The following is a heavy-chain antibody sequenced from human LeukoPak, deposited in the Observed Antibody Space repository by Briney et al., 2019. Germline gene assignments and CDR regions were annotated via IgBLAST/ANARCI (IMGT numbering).Heavy chain of an antibody. CDR2: ISGSGGST. CDR3: AKQWLVQYYFDY. V-gene: IGHV3-23*01. J-gene: IGHJ4*02. D-gene: IGHD6-19*01. Sequence: GGSLRLSCAASGFPFSSYAMSWVRQAPGKGLEWVSAISGSGGSTYYADSVKGRFTISRDNSKNTLYLQMNSLRAEDTAVYYCAKQWLVQYYFDYWGQGTLVTVSS. CDR1: GFPFSSYA.